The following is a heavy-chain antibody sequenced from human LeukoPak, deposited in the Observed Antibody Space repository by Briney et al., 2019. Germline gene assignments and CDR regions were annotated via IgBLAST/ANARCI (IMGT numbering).Heavy chain of an antibody. D-gene: IGHD3-22*01. J-gene: IGHJ4*02. CDR2: ISYDGSNK. Sequence: GGSLRLSCAASGFTFSSYGMHWVRQAPGKGLEWVAVISYDGSNKYYADSVKGRFTISRDNSKNTLYLQMNSLRAEDTAVYYCAREACPYRLCYYDSSGYSLNYYFDYWGQGTLVTVSS. V-gene: IGHV3-30*19. CDR3: AREACPYRLCYYDSSGYSLNYYFDY. CDR1: GFTFSSYG.